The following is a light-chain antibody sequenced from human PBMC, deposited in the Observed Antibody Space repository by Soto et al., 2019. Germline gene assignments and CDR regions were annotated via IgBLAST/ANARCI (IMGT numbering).Light chain of an antibody. V-gene: IGKV1-12*01. CDR2: AAS. CDR3: QQANSFPFT. Sequence: DIQMTQSPSSVSASVGDRVTITCRASQGISSWLAWYQQKPGKAPKLLIDAASSLPSGVPSRFSVRGSRTDVTVTISSLHHQEFKTYYCQQANSFPFTFGPGTTVDI. J-gene: IGKJ3*01. CDR1: QGISSW.